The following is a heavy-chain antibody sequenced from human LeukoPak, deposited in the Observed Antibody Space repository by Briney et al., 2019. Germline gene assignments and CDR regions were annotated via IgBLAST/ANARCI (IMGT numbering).Heavy chain of an antibody. CDR3: ARSAMVRGGAHWFDP. CDR2: TYYRSKWYN. CDR1: GDSVSSNSAA. J-gene: IGHJ5*02. V-gene: IGHV6-1*01. D-gene: IGHD3-10*01. Sequence: SQTLSLTCAISGDSVSSNSAAWNWISQSPSRGLEWMGRTYYRSKWYNDYAVSVKSRITINPDTSKNQFSLQLNSVTPEDTAVYYCARSAMVRGGAHWFDPWGQGTLVTVSS.